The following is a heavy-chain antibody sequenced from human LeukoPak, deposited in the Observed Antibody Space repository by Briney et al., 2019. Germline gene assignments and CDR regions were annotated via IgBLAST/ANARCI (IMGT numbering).Heavy chain of an antibody. Sequence: GASVKLSCRASGYTFTGYYMHWVRQAPGQGLEWMGWINSNSGGTNYAQKFQGRVSMTRDTSISTAYMELSRLRSDDTAVYYCARNVASPYYYYMDVWGKRTTVTISS. CDR1: GYTFTGYY. J-gene: IGHJ6*03. CDR2: INSNSGGT. V-gene: IGHV1-2*02. CDR3: ARNVASPYYYYMDV. D-gene: IGHD6-6*01.